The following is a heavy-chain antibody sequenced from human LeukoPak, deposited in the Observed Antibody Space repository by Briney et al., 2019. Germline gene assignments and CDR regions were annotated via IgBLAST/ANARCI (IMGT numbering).Heavy chain of an antibody. D-gene: IGHD3-10*01. CDR3: ARDGGLWFGELLSY. CDR2: INTNTGNP. V-gene: IGHV7-4-1*02. Sequence: ASVKVSCKASGYTFTGYYMHWVRQAPGQGLEWMGWINTNTGNPTYAQGFTGRFVFSLDTSVTTAYLQISSLKAEDTAVYYCARDGGLWFGELLSYWGQGTLVTVSS. J-gene: IGHJ4*02. CDR1: GYTFTGYY.